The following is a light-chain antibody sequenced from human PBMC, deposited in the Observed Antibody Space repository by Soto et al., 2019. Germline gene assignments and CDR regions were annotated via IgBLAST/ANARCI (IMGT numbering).Light chain of an antibody. J-gene: IGKJ3*01. CDR3: QQYNDWPPFT. V-gene: IGKV3-15*01. CDR1: QSVSNN. CDR2: DAS. Sequence: EVVMTQSPATLSVSPGDRATLSCRASQSVSNNLAWYQQKPGQAPRLLIYDASTWATGVTPRFSGSGSGTDFTLTISSLQSEDFAVYYCQQYNDWPPFTFGPGTRVDVK.